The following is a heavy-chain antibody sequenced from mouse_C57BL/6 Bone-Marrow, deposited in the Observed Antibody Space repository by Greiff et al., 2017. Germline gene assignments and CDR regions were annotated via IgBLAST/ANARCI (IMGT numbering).Heavy chain of an antibody. Sequence: QVQLQQPGAELVKPGASVKLSCKASGYTFTSYWLHWVKQRPGQGLEWIGLIHPNSGSTNYNEKFKSKATLTVDKSSSTVYMQLSILTSEDSAVYYCAILLWFDYWGQGTTLTVSS. CDR2: IHPNSGST. D-gene: IGHD2-1*01. V-gene: IGHV1-64*01. CDR3: AILLWFDY. J-gene: IGHJ2*01. CDR1: GYTFTSYW.